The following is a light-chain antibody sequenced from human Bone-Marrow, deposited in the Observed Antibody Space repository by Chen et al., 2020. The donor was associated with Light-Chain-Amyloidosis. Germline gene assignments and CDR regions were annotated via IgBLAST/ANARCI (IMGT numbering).Light chain of an antibody. V-gene: IGLV3-21*02. CDR2: DDS. CDR1: NIGSTS. J-gene: IGLJ3*02. Sequence: SYVLTQPSSVSVAPGQTATIACGGNNIGSTSVYWYQQTPGQAPLLVVYDDSARPSGIPERLSGYNTGTTAPLTISRVEAGDEADYYCQVWDRSSDRPVFGGGTKLTVL. CDR3: QVWDRSSDRPV.